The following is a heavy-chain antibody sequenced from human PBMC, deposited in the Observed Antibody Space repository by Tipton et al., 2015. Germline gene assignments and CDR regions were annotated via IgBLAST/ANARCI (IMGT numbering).Heavy chain of an antibody. CDR2: IYSSGTT. CDR3: AEKRGYFGGHGMDV. CDR1: DFSVGSNY. D-gene: IGHD3-10*01. J-gene: IGHJ6*02. Sequence: SLRLSCVASDFSVGSNYMTWVRQAPGKGLEWVSVIYSSGTTSYADSVRGRFTISRDNSKNTLFLQMNSLRVEDTAVYYCAEKRGYFGGHGMDVWGQGTTVTVSS. V-gene: IGHV3-53*01.